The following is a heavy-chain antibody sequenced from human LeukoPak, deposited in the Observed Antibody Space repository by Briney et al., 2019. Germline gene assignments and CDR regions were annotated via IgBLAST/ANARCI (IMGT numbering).Heavy chain of an antibody. V-gene: IGHV4-34*01. CDR2: INHSGST. Sequence: SETLSLTCAVYGGSFSGYYWSLIRQPPGKGLEWIGEINHSGSTNYNPSLKSRVTISVDTSKNQFSLKLSSVTAADTAVYYCARQPVRLITIFGVVISGMDVWGQGTTVTVSS. CDR1: GGSFSGYY. J-gene: IGHJ6*02. D-gene: IGHD3-3*01. CDR3: ARQPVRLITIFGVVISGMDV.